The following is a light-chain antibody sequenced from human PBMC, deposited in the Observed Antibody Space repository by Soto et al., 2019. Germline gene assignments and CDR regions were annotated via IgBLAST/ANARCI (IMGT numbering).Light chain of an antibody. Sequence: QSALTQPPSASGSPGQSVTISCTGSSSDVGGYNFVSWYQQHPGKAPKLMIYEVSKRPSGVPDRFSGSKSGNTASLTVSGLQADDEADYYCSSYAAPNTFVFGIGTKLTVL. V-gene: IGLV2-8*01. CDR3: SSYAAPNTFV. J-gene: IGLJ1*01. CDR2: EVS. CDR1: SSDVGGYNF.